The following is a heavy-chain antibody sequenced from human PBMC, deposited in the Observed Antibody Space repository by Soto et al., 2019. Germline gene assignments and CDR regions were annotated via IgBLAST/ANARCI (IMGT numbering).Heavy chain of an antibody. CDR3: ARESVGNRLGFDY. V-gene: IGHV4-59*01. CDR1: GVSISSYY. J-gene: IGHJ4*02. Sequence: QVQLQESGPGLVKPSETLSLTCTVSGVSISSYYWSWIRQPPGKGLEWIGYIYYSGSTNYNPSLKSRVTISVDTSKNQFSLKLSSVTAADTAVYYCARESVGNRLGFDYWGQGTLVTVSS. CDR2: IYYSGST. D-gene: IGHD1-26*01.